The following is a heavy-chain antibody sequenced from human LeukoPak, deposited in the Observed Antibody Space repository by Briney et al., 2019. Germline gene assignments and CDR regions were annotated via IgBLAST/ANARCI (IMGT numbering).Heavy chain of an antibody. CDR2: IYSGGST. J-gene: IGHJ3*02. D-gene: IGHD3-22*01. Sequence: GGSLRLSCAASGFTVSSNYMSWVRQAPGKGLEWVSVIYSGGSTYYADSVKGRFTISRDNSKNTLYLQMNSLRAEDTAVYYRAGEGYYDSSGYYRNAFDIWGQGTMVTVSS. CDR3: AGEGYYDSSGYYRNAFDI. CDR1: GFTVSSNY. V-gene: IGHV3-53*01.